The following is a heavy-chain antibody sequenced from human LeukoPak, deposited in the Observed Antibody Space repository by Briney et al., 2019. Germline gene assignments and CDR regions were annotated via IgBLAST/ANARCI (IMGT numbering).Heavy chain of an antibody. CDR3: ARASYGYGNNWFDP. CDR2: ISSNGGST. J-gene: IGHJ5*02. Sequence: PGGSLRLSCAAPGFTFSSYAMPWVRQAPGKGLEYVSAISSNGGSTYYAHSVKGRFTISRDNSKNTGYLQMDILRAEDMAVYYCARASYGYGNNWFDPWGQGTLVTVSS. V-gene: IGHV3-64*01. CDR1: GFTFSSYA. D-gene: IGHD5-18*01.